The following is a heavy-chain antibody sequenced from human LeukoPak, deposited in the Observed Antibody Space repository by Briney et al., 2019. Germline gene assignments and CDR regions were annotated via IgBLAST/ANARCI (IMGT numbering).Heavy chain of an antibody. CDR2: INSNGGYT. CDR1: GFTSTDYY. Sequence: GGSLRLSCAASGFTSTDYYMSWVRLAPGKGLEWVSCINSNGGYTNYADSVKGRFTISRDNAKNSLYLQMSSLRAEDKAVYYCGRVGATVTASYYFDYWGQGTLVTVSS. CDR3: GRVGATVTASYYFDY. V-gene: IGHV3-11*05. D-gene: IGHD1-26*01. J-gene: IGHJ4*02.